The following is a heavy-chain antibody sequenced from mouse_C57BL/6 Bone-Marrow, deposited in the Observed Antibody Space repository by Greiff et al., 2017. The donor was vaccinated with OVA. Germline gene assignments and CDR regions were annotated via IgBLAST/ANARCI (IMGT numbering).Heavy chain of an antibody. J-gene: IGHJ4*01. V-gene: IGHV1-19*01. CDR1: GYTFTDYY. Sequence: VQLQQSGPVLVKPGASVKMSCKASGYTFTDYYMNWVKQSHGKSLEWIGVINPYNGGNSYNQKIKGKATLTVDKSSSTAYMELNSLTSDDSAVYYCAIYYDYDENYAMDYWGQGTSVTVSS. CDR2: INPYNGGN. D-gene: IGHD2-4*01. CDR3: AIYYDYDENYAMDY.